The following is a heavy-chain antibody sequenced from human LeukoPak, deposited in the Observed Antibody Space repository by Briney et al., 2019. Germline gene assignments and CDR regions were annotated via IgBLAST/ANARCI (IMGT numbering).Heavy chain of an antibody. CDR2: INPSGGST. Sequence: AASVTVSCKASGYTFTSYYMHWVRQAPGQGLEWMGIINPSGGSTSYAQKFQGRVTMTRDASTSTVYMELSSLRSEDTAVYYCARDGAGTTFYYYYGMDVWGQGTTVTVSS. CDR1: GYTFTSYY. D-gene: IGHD1-1*01. V-gene: IGHV1-46*01. J-gene: IGHJ6*02. CDR3: ARDGAGTTFYYYYGMDV.